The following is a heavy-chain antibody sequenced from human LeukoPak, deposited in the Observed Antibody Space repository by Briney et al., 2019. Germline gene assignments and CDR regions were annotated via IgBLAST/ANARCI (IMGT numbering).Heavy chain of an antibody. J-gene: IGHJ6*03. V-gene: IGHV1-2*02. CDR2: INPNSGGT. CDR1: GYTFTGYY. D-gene: IGHD3-3*01. CDR3: ARDRVFGVVKPYYYYYMDV. Sequence: ASVKVSCKASGYTFTGYYMHWVRQAPGQGLEWMGWINPNSGGTNYAQKFQGRVTMTRDTSIITAYMELSRLRSDDTAVYYCARDRVFGVVKPYYYYYMDVWGKGTTVTVSS.